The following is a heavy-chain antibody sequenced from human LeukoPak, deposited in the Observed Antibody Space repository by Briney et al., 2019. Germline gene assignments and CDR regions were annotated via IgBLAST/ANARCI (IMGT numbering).Heavy chain of an antibody. D-gene: IGHD2-15*01. Sequence: ASVKVSCKASGFTFTSSAMQWVRQARGQRLEWIGWIVVGSGNTNYAQKFQERVTITRDMSTSTAYMELSSLRSEDTAVYYCARESFGGSPLVHWGQGTLVTVSS. CDR1: GFTFTSSA. CDR2: IVVGSGNT. V-gene: IGHV1-58*02. J-gene: IGHJ4*02. CDR3: ARESFGGSPLVH.